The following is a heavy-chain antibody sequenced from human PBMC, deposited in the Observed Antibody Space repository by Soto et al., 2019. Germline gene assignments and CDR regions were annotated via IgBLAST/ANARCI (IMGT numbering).Heavy chain of an antibody. CDR3: ARDEGSSSWLDF. V-gene: IGHV3-48*01. CDR1: GFTFSIYS. Sequence: EVQLVESGGGLVQPGGSLRLSCAASGFTFSIYSMNWVRQAPGKGLEWVSYISSSSSTIHYADPVKGRFTISRDNAKNSLYLQMNSLRAEDTAVYYCARDEGSSSWLDFWGQGTLVTVSS. J-gene: IGHJ4*02. D-gene: IGHD6-13*01. CDR2: ISSSSSTI.